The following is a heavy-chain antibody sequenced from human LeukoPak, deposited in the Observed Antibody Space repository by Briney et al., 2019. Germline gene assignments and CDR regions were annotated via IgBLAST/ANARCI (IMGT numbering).Heavy chain of an antibody. V-gene: IGHV3-64*01. J-gene: IGHJ4*02. Sequence: GGSLRLSCAASGFTFSSYAMHWVRQAPGKGLEYVSAISSNGGSTYYANSVKGRFTISRDNSKNTLYLQMGSLRAEDMAVYYCARAVSSSWPYFDYWGQGTLVTVSS. D-gene: IGHD6-13*01. CDR2: ISSNGGST. CDR1: GFTFSSYA. CDR3: ARAVSSSWPYFDY.